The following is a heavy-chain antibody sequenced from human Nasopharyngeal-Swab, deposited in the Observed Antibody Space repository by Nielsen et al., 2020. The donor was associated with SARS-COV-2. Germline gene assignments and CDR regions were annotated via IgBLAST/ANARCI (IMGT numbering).Heavy chain of an antibody. CDR1: GYTFTSYG. Sequence: ASVKVSCKASGYTFTSYGISWVRQAPGQGLEWMGWISAYNGNTNYAQKLQGRVTMTTDTSTSTAYMELRSLRSDDTAVYYCARWAGIGDYYYSMDVWGQGTTVTVSS. V-gene: IGHV1-18*01. CDR3: ARWAGIGDYYYSMDV. CDR2: ISAYNGNT. D-gene: IGHD6-19*01. J-gene: IGHJ6*02.